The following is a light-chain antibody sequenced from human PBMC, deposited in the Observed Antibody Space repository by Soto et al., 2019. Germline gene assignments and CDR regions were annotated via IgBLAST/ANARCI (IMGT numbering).Light chain of an antibody. CDR3: QQYYSTPLT. Sequence: DIVMTQSPDSLAVSLGERATINCKSSQSVLYSSNNKNYLAWYQQKPGQPPKLLIYWASTRDSGVPDRFSGSGSGTDFRLTISSLQAEDVAVYYCQQYYSTPLTFGGGTKVEIK. CDR1: QSVLYSSNNKNY. J-gene: IGKJ4*01. CDR2: WAS. V-gene: IGKV4-1*01.